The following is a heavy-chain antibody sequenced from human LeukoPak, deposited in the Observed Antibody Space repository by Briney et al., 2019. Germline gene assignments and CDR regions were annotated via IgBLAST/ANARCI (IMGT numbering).Heavy chain of an antibody. CDR2: IRSKAYGGTT. CDR1: GFTFGDYA. J-gene: IGHJ4*02. D-gene: IGHD2-2*01. Sequence: GGSLRLSCTASGFTFGDYAMSWVRQAPGKGLEWVGFIRSKAYGGTTEYAASVKGRFTISRDDSKSIAYLQMNSLKTEDTAVYYCTRVEDIVVVPAVHDYWGQGTLVAVSS. V-gene: IGHV3-49*04. CDR3: TRVEDIVVVPAVHDY.